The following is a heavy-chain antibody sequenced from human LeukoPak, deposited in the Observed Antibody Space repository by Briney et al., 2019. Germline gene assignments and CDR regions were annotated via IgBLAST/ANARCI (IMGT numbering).Heavy chain of an antibody. D-gene: IGHD1-26*01. Sequence: ASVKVSCKASGYTFTSYGISWVRQAPGQGLEWMGWISAYNGNTNYAQKLQGRVTMTTDTSTSTAYMELRSLRSDDTAVYYCASDGKIGNPVGATLYYYYGMDVWGQGTTVTVSS. CDR3: ASDGKIGNPVGATLYYYYGMDV. J-gene: IGHJ6*02. CDR1: GYTFTSYG. CDR2: ISAYNGNT. V-gene: IGHV1-18*01.